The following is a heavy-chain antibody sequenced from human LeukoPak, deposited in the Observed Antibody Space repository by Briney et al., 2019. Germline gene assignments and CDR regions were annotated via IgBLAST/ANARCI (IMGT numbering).Heavy chain of an antibody. CDR3: ARGVGSGWYEGDY. Sequence: ASVKVCCKASGYTFTGYYMHWVRQAPGQGIEWMGWINPNSGGTNYAQKFQGRVTMTRDTSISTAYMELSRLRSDDTAVYYCARGVGSGWYEGDYWGQGTLVTVSS. J-gene: IGHJ4*02. CDR2: INPNSGGT. D-gene: IGHD6-19*01. V-gene: IGHV1-2*02. CDR1: GYTFTGYY.